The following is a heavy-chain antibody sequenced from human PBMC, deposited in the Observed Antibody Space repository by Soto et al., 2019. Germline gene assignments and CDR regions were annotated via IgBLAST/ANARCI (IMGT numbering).Heavy chain of an antibody. CDR1: GFSLSTSGVG. Sequence: QITLKESGPTLVKPTQTLTLTCTFSGFSLSTSGVGVGWIRQPPGKALEWLALIYWDDDKRYSPSLKSRLTITKDTSKNQEVLTMTNMDPVDTATYYCAHSKGSSWYNDAFDIWGQGTMVTVSS. J-gene: IGHJ3*02. D-gene: IGHD6-13*01. V-gene: IGHV2-5*02. CDR2: IYWDDDK. CDR3: AHSKGSSWYNDAFDI.